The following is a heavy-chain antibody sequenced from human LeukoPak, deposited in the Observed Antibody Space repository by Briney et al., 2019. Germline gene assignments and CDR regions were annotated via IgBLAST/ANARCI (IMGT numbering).Heavy chain of an antibody. CDR2: IRSSGSTI. D-gene: IGHD3-9*01. J-gene: IGHJ6*03. V-gene: IGHV3-48*03. Sequence: PGGSLRLSCAASGFTFSSYEMNWVRQAPGKGLEWVSYIRSSGSTIYYADSVKGRFTISRDNAKNSLYLQMNSLRAEDTAVYYCARDSKDFDWLGINYYYYYMDVWGKGTTVTISS. CDR1: GFTFSSYE. CDR3: ARDSKDFDWLGINYYYYYMDV.